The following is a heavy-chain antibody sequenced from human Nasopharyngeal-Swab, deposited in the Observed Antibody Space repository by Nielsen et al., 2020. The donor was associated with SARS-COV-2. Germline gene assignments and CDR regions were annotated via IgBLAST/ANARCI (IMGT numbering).Heavy chain of an antibody. CDR1: GFTFSTYS. Sequence: GESLRLSCAASGFTFSTYSMNWVRQAPGKGLEWFSSIISISIYIYYADSVKGRFTISRDNAKNSLYLQMNSLRAEDTAVYYCARGCVLTGPSCNYYGMDVWGQGTTVTVSS. CDR2: IISISIYI. D-gene: IGHD3-9*01. J-gene: IGHJ6*02. CDR3: ARGCVLTGPSCNYYGMDV. V-gene: IGHV3-21*01.